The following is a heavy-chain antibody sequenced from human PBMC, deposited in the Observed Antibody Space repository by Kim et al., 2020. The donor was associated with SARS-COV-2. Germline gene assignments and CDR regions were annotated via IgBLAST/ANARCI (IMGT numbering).Heavy chain of an antibody. CDR2: IYTSGST. V-gene: IGHV4-61*02. CDR3: ARDRATMVRGERWEKARVSPYGMDV. J-gene: IGHJ6*02. CDR1: GGSISSGSYY. Sequence: SETLSLTCTVSGGSISSGSYYWSWIRQPAGKGLEWIGRIYTSGSTNYNPSLKSRVTISVDTSKNQFSLKLSSVTAADTAVYYCARDRATMVRGERWEKARVSPYGMDVWGQGTTVTVSS. D-gene: IGHD3-10*01.